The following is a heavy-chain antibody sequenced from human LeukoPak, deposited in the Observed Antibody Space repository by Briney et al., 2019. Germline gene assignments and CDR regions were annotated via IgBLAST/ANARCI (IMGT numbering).Heavy chain of an antibody. J-gene: IGHJ4*02. Sequence: SETLSLTCTVSGGSVIGYYWSWIRQSPGKGLEWIGYIFYSGTTLYSPSLKSRVTMSVDTSENQFSLKLTSVTAADTAVYYCARHDVVPVIRRGFDFWGQGILVTVSS. CDR3: ARHDVVPVIRRGFDF. D-gene: IGHD2-21*02. CDR2: IFYSGTT. CDR1: GGSVIGYY. V-gene: IGHV4-59*08.